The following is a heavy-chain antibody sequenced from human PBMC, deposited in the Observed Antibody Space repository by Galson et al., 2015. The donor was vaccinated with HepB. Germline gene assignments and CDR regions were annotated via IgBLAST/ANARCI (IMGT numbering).Heavy chain of an antibody. CDR3: ARVAARGYGSGSYPNDY. Sequence: SVKDSCKASGYTFTTYGITWVRQAPGQGLEWMGWIRAYNGNTNYAQKLQGRVTMTTDTATSTAYMELRSLRSDDTAVYYCARVAARGYGSGSYPNDYWGQGTLVTVSS. D-gene: IGHD3-10*01. CDR2: IRAYNGNT. CDR1: GYTFTTYG. J-gene: IGHJ4*02. V-gene: IGHV1-18*04.